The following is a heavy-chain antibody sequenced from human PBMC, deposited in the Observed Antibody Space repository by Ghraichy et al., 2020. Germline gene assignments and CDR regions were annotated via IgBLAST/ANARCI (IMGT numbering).Heavy chain of an antibody. J-gene: IGHJ4*02. CDR3: AKADFSVLPYYFDY. CDR2: ISGSGGNT. CDR1: GFSFSSYA. D-gene: IGHD3-10*01. Sequence: GESLRLSCAASGFSFSSYAMSWVRQAPGKGQEWLSRISGSGGNTYYADSVKGRFTISRDNSKNTLYLQMNSLRAEDTAVYYCAKADFSVLPYYFDYWGQGTLVTVSS. V-gene: IGHV3-23*01.